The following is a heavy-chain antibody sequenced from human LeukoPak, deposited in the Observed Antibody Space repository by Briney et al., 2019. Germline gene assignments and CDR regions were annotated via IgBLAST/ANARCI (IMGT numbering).Heavy chain of an antibody. D-gene: IGHD6-13*01. V-gene: IGHV3-11*01. J-gene: IGHJ5*02. CDR2: ISSSGSTI. CDR3: ARDEGYSSSRYPQTYNWFDP. Sequence: GGSLRLSCAASGFTFSDYYMSWIRQAPGKGLEWVSYISSSGSTIYYADSVKGRFTISRDNAKNSLYLQMNSLRAEDTAVYYCARDEGYSSSRYPQTYNWFDPWGQGTLVTVSS. CDR1: GFTFSDYY.